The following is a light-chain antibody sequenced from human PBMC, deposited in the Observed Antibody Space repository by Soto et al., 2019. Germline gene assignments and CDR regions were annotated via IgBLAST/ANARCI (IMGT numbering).Light chain of an antibody. Sequence: QSALTQPASVTGSPGQSITISCTGTSSDVGGYNYVSWYQQHPGKAPKLMIYDVSNRPSGVSNRFSGSKSGNTASLTISGLQADDEADYYCSSYTSSSRDFGTGTKVTVL. V-gene: IGLV2-14*01. J-gene: IGLJ1*01. CDR3: SSYTSSSRD. CDR1: SSDVGGYNY. CDR2: DVS.